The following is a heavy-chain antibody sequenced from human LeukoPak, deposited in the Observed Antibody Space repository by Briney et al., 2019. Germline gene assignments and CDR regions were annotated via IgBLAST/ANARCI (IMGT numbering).Heavy chain of an antibody. CDR2: ISSSSSYI. V-gene: IGHV3-21*01. CDR1: GFIFSSYS. CDR3: AGGTTWIQLWSFDY. Sequence: GGSLRLSCAASGFIFSSYSMNWVRQAPGKGLEWVSSISSSSSYIYYADSVKGRFTISRDNAKNSLYLQMNSLRAEDTAVYYCAGGTTWIQLWSFDYWGQGTLVTVSS. D-gene: IGHD5-18*01. J-gene: IGHJ4*02.